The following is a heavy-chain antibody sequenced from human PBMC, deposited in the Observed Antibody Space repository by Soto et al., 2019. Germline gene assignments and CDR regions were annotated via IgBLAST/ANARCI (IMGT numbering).Heavy chain of an antibody. J-gene: IGHJ4*02. V-gene: IGHV1-58*02. CDR1: GYTFTSYA. D-gene: IGHD2-21*02. CDR2: IVVGSGNT. CDR3: AADPYCGGDCYFDY. Sequence: GASVKVSCKASGYTFTSYAMHWVRQAPGQRLEWIGWIVVGSGNTNYAQKFQERVTITRDMSTNTAYMELSSLRSEDTAVYYCAADPYCGGDCYFDYWGQGIMVTVSS.